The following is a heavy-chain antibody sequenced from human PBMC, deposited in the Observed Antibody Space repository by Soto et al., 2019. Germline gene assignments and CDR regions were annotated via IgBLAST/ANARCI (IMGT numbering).Heavy chain of an antibody. CDR3: ARYTYTSRYSYYGMDV. J-gene: IGHJ6*02. D-gene: IGHD6-13*01. CDR1: GFSFADYA. CDR2: VRNKAYGETT. Sequence: SLRLSCTTSGFSFADYAMSWFRLAPGKGLEWVGIVRNKAYGETTEYAASVRGRFTISRDNSKSIDYLQMNSLTSEDTAVYYCARYTYTSRYSYYGMDVWGHGTTVTVSS. V-gene: IGHV3-49*03.